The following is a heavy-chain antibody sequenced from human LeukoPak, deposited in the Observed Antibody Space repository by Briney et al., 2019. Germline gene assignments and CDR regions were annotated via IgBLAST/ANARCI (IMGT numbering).Heavy chain of an antibody. CDR1: GFTFTSSA. CDR2: IVVGSGNT. Sequence: ASVKVSCKASGFTFTSSAVQWVRQARGQRLEWIGWIVVGSGNTNYAQKFQERVTITRDMSTSTAYMELSSLRSEDTAVYYCAAVGTTDYYYGTDVWGKGTTVTVSS. J-gene: IGHJ6*04. CDR3: AAVGTTDYYYGTDV. D-gene: IGHD4-17*01. V-gene: IGHV1-58*01.